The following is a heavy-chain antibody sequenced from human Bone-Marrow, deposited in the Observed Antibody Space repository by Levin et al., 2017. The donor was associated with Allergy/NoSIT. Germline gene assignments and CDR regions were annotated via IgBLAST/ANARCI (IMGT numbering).Heavy chain of an antibody. D-gene: IGHD1-26*01. CDR3: ATGPSGFDY. CDR2: ISSGRST. Sequence: SQTLSLTCNVSGGSIRGGSYSWGWIRQPPEKGLEWIGTISSGRSTYHNPSFNSRLTISLDTSKNLFSLKLDSLTAADTAVYYCATGPSGFDYWGQGTLVTVSS. V-gene: IGHV4-39*01. CDR1: GGSIRGGSYS. J-gene: IGHJ4*02.